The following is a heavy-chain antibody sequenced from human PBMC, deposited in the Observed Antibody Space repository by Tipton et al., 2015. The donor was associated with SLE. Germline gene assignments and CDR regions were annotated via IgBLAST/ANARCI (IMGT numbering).Heavy chain of an antibody. CDR2: IYYSGST. CDR1: GGSISSYY. J-gene: IGHJ4*02. V-gene: IGHV4-59*01. CDR3: ARAPTIFGVVTSFDY. D-gene: IGHD3-3*01. Sequence: LSPPCTVSGGSISSYYWSWIRQPPGKGLEWIGYIYYSGSTNYNPSLKSRVTISVDTSKNQFSLKLSSVTAADTAVYYCARAPTIFGVVTSFDYWGQGTLVTVSS.